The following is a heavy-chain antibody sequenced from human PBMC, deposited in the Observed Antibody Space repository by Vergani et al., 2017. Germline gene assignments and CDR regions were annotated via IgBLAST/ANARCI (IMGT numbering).Heavy chain of an antibody. CDR2: IYYSGST. Sequence: QLQLQESGPGLVKPSETLSLTCTVSGGSISSSSYYWGWIRRPPGKGLEWIGSIYYSGSTYYNPPLKSLVTISVDKSKNQFSLKLSSVTAADTAVYYCARDPLHSSSWRGVDYWGQGTLVTVSS. V-gene: IGHV4-39*07. J-gene: IGHJ4*02. D-gene: IGHD6-13*01. CDR1: GGSISSSSYY. CDR3: ARDPLHSSSWRGVDY.